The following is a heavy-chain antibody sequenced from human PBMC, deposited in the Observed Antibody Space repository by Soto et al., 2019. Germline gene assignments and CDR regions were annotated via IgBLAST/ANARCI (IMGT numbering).Heavy chain of an antibody. J-gene: IGHJ4*02. CDR2: ISYDGTNH. V-gene: IGHV3-30*03. Sequence: QVQLVESGGGVVQPGGSLTLSCAASRFTFSNYGMHWVRQAPGEGLEWGAVISYDGTNHYYADSVRGRFTLSRDNSKNTLYLPMDRLTSDDTAVYYCASDTKTGVVVPGAPKYWGQGTLVAVSS. D-gene: IGHD2-2*01. CDR3: ASDTKTGVVVPGAPKY. CDR1: RFTFSNYG.